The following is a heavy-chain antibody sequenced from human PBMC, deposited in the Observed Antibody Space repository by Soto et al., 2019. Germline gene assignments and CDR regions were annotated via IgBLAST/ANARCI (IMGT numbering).Heavy chain of an antibody. V-gene: IGHV1-69*12. J-gene: IGHJ5*02. Sequence: QVQLVQSGAEVKKPGSSVKVSCKASGGTFSSYAISWVRQAPGQGLEWMGGIIPIFGTANYARKFQGRVSFTADESTSTAYMELSSLRSVDTAVYYCARDAIAAQMFMAESDPWCQGTLVTVSS. D-gene: IGHD6-6*01. CDR3: ARDAIAAQMFMAESDP. CDR1: GGTFSSYA. CDR2: IIPIFGTA.